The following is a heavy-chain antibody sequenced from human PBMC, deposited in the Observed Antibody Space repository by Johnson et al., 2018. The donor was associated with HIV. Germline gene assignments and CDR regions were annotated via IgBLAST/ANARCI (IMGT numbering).Heavy chain of an antibody. V-gene: IGHV3-23*04. J-gene: IGHJ3*02. CDR1: GFTFSNYA. D-gene: IGHD3-22*01. CDR3: AKVRYYDRDAFDI. Sequence: EVQLVESGGGLVQPGGSLRLSCAASGFTFSNYAMSWVRQAPGKGLEWVSSISGSGGSKYYADSAKGRFTISRDNYKNTLYLQMNSLRAEDTAVHYCAKVRYYDRDAFDIWGPGTLVTVSP. CDR2: ISGSGGSK.